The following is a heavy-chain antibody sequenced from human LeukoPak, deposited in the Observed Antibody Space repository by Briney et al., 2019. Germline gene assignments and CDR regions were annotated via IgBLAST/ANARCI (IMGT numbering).Heavy chain of an antibody. CDR2: IRSDGSDT. CDR3: ARVRQFYYSYMDV. D-gene: IGHD6-19*01. V-gene: IGHV3-74*01. Sequence: LGGSLRFSCAASGFTFSDTWMHWVRQAPGEGLVWVSRIRSDGSDTRYAESVKGRFTISRDNAKNTLYLQMNSLRAEDTAVYYCARVRQFYYSYMDVWGEGTTVTVSS. J-gene: IGHJ6*03. CDR1: GFTFSDTW.